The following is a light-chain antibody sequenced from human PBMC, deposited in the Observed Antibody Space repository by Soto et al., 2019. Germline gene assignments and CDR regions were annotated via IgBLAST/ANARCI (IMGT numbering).Light chain of an antibody. CDR3: QSYDNTLKGCV. CDR1: SSNIGNNA. CDR2: SNT. J-gene: IGLJ1*01. V-gene: IGLV1-44*01. Sequence: QSALTQPPSASGTPGQRVTISCSGSSSNIGNNAVNWYQQLPGTAPTLLIYSNTNRPSGVPDRFSGSKSGSSASLAITGLQAEDEAEYYCQSYDNTLKGCVFGTGTKVTVL.